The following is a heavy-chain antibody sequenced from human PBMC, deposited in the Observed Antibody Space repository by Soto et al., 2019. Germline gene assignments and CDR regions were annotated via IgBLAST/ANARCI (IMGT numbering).Heavy chain of an antibody. CDR2: FSGSGGTT. D-gene: IGHD3-22*01. V-gene: IGHV3-23*01. CDR1: GFTFSNYA. CDR3: AKSDCSGYYLIPSAFDI. Sequence: GSLRLSCAASGFTFSNYAMSWVRQAPGKGLEWVSSFSGSGGTTYYADSVKGRFTISRDNSKNTLYLQMNSLRAEDTAVYYCAKSDCSGYYLIPSAFDIWGQGTLVTVSS. J-gene: IGHJ3*02.